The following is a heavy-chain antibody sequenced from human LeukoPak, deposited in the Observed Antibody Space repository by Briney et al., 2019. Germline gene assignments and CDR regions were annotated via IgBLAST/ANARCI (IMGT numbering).Heavy chain of an antibody. V-gene: IGHV4-59*08. CDR3: ARRSREPYYFDS. CDR1: GASMNSYY. Sequence: PSETLSLTCTVSGASMNSYYWSWLRQPPGKGLEWLGDIFYSGSTNCNPSLKSRVTISVDTSKNHFSLNLSSVTAADTAVYYCARRSREPYYFDSWGQGTLVTVSS. CDR2: IFYSGST. D-gene: IGHD1-26*01. J-gene: IGHJ4*02.